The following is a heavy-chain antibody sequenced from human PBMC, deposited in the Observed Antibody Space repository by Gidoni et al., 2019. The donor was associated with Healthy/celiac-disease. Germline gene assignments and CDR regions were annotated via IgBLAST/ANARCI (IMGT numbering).Heavy chain of an antibody. CDR1: GGSLRGYY. Sequence: QVQLQQWCAGLVRPSETLSLPCVVYGGSLRGYYCSWIRQPPAKGLEWIGEINHSGSTNNNPYPKSRVTISVDTSKNQFSLKLSSVTAADTAVYDCARGYSSGSYDKLRNWFDPWGQGTLVTVSS. CDR2: INHSGST. V-gene: IGHV4-34*01. J-gene: IGHJ5*02. D-gene: IGHD3-10*01. CDR3: ARGYSSGSYDKLRNWFDP.